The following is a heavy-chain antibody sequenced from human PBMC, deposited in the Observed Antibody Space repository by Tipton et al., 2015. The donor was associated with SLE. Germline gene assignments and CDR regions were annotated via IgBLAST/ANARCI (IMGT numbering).Heavy chain of an antibody. CDR1: GYSISSGYY. CDR2: VYYSGSP. J-gene: IGHJ6*02. Sequence: TLSLTCAVSGYSISSGYYCGWIRQPPGKGLEWIGYVYYSGSPNYNPSLKSRVTISVGTSKNQFSLKLSSVTAADPAVYYCASGDCYYYGMDVWVQGTTVTVSS. CDR3: ASGDCYYYGMDV. D-gene: IGHD4-17*01. V-gene: IGHV4-61*01.